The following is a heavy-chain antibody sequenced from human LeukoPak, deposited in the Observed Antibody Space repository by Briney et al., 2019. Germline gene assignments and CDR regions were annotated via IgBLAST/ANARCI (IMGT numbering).Heavy chain of an antibody. CDR2: MDSGGRT. CDR1: GFTVSSSY. J-gene: IGHJ5*01. Sequence: GGSLRLSCAASGFTVSSSYMSWVRQAPGKGLECVSVMDSGGRTYYADSVKGRFTISRDNSKNTLYLQMNSLRAEDTAVYYCARDQTITGTAWQYNWLDSWGQGTLVTVSS. D-gene: IGHD1-7*01. CDR3: ARDQTITGTAWQYNWLDS. V-gene: IGHV3-53*01.